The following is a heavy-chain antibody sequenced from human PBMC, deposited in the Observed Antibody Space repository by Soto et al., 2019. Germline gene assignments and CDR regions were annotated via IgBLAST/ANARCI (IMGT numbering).Heavy chain of an antibody. CDR3: ARAYQLLFTYYYYGMDV. Sequence: AVRLSCKESAGTFSSCASICVRRANGQGLGWMGGIIPIFGTANYAQKFQGRVTITADESTSTAYMELSSLRSEDTAVYYCARAYQLLFTYYYYGMDVWGQGTTVTVSS. CDR2: IIPIFGTA. V-gene: IGHV1-69*13. D-gene: IGHD2-2*01. J-gene: IGHJ6*02. CDR1: AGTFSSCA.